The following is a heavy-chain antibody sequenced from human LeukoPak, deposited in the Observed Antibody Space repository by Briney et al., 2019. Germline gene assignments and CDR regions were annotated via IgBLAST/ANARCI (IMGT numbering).Heavy chain of an antibody. D-gene: IGHD6-19*01. CDR2: ISSSSSYI. Sequence: GGSLLLSCAASGFTFSSYSMNWVRQAPGKGLEWVSSISSSSSYIYYADSVKGRFTISRDNAKNSLYLQMNSLRAEDTAVYYCARAVAGGQSDYWGQGTLVTVSS. CDR3: ARAVAGGQSDY. J-gene: IGHJ4*02. V-gene: IGHV3-21*01. CDR1: GFTFSSYS.